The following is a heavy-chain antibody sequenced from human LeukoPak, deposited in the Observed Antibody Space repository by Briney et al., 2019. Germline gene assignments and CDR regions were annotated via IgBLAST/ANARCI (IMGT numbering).Heavy chain of an antibody. D-gene: IGHD2-2*01. V-gene: IGHV4-38-2*02. J-gene: IGHJ3*02. CDR1: AYSISSGYD. Sequence: PSETPSLTNPFSAYSISSGYDWGWIRQPPRKGLEWIGSIYHRGSTYYNPSLKSRVTISVDTSKNQFSLKLSSVTAADTAVYYCARGYCSSTSFYEEDAFDIWGQGTMVTLSS. CDR2: IYHRGST. CDR3: ARGYCSSTSFYEEDAFDI.